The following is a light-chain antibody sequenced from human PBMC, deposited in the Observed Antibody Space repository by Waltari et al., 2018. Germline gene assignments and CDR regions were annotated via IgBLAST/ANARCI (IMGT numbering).Light chain of an antibody. CDR1: SSNIGSNY. CDR3: GTWESSLSPYVV. J-gene: IGLJ2*01. CDR2: DNN. V-gene: IGLV1-51*01. Sequence: QSVLTQPPSVSAAPGQKVTISCSGTSSNIGSNYVYWYQHLPGTAPKLLISDNNKGPSGIPDRVSGSKSGASATLGITGLQTGDEADYYCGTWESSLSPYVVFGGGTKLTVL.